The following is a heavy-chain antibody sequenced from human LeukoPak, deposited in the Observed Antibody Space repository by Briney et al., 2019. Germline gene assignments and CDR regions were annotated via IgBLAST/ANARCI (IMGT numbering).Heavy chain of an antibody. CDR1: GYTFTSYG. Sequence: ASVKVSCKASGYTFTSYGISWVRQAPGQGLEWMGWINPNSGGTNYAQNFQGRVTMTRDTSTTTVYMELSSLRSEDTAMYYCALMSRVDTGKSPFDDWGQGSLVTVSS. D-gene: IGHD5-18*01. CDR2: INPNSGGT. J-gene: IGHJ4*02. V-gene: IGHV1-18*01. CDR3: ALMSRVDTGKSPFDD.